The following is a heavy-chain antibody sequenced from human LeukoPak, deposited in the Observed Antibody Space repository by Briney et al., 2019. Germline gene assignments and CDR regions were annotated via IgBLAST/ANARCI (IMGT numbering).Heavy chain of an antibody. CDR1: GLTFSNYW. V-gene: IGHV3-23*01. CDR3: AKDLVGATFDY. D-gene: IGHD1-26*01. J-gene: IGHJ4*02. Sequence: GGSLRLSCAASGLTFSNYWMSWVRQAPGKGLEWVSAISGSGGSTYYADSVKGRFTISRDNSKNTLYLQMNSLRAEDTAVYYCAKDLVGATFDYWGQGTLVTVSS. CDR2: ISGSGGST.